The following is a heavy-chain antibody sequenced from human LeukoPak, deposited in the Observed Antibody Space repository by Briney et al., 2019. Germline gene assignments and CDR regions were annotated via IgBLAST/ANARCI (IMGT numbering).Heavy chain of an antibody. J-gene: IGHJ6*02. CDR1: GYTFTAYY. Sequence: ASVKVSCKASGYTFTAYYMHWVRQAPGQGLEWMGWINPNSGGTNSAQKFQGRVTMTRDTSISTAYMELSRLRSDDTAVFYCATTTVSTVGCGVDVWGQGTTVTVSS. V-gene: IGHV1-2*02. CDR2: INPNSGGT. CDR3: ATTTVSTVGCGVDV. D-gene: IGHD4-17*01.